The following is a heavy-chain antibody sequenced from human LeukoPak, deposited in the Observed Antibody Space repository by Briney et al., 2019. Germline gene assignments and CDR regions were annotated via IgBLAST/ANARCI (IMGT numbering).Heavy chain of an antibody. D-gene: IGHD6-13*01. V-gene: IGHV3-21*01. CDR3: ARGRRIAAAGLYYFDY. CDR1: GFTFSSYS. J-gene: IGHJ4*02. Sequence: VGSLRLSCAASGFTFSSYSMNWVRQAPGKGLEWVSSISSSSSYIYYADSVKGRFTISRDNAKNSLYLQMNSLRADDTAVYYCARGRRIAAAGLYYFDYWGQGTLVTVSS. CDR2: ISSSSSYI.